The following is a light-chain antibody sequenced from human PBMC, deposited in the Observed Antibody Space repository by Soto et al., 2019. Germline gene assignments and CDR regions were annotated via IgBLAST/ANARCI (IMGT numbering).Light chain of an antibody. V-gene: IGKV3-11*01. CDR2: DAS. CDR3: QQRNNWPIT. CDR1: RGVSRY. J-gene: IGKJ5*01. Sequence: EIVMTQSPATLSLSPAQRATLSCRASRGVSRYLAWYQQKPGQAPRLLIHDASSRHTEIPARFSGSGSGTDFTLTISSLEPEDFAIYYCQQRNNWPITFGEGTRVEIK.